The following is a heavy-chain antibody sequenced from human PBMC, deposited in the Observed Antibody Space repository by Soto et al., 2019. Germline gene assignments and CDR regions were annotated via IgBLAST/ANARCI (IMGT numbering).Heavy chain of an antibody. J-gene: IGHJ4*02. V-gene: IGHV3-74*01. CDR1: GFLFNTYW. CDR3: AIGGGDYNYLDY. D-gene: IGHD3-9*01. Sequence: EVQLVESGGGLVQPGGSLRLSCAASGFLFNTYWMFWVRQAPRKGLLWVSRIKSDGSSTNYADSVKGRFTISRDNAKNTLYLQMTSLRAEDTAMYYCAIGGGDYNYLDYWGQGILVTVSS. CDR2: IKSDGSST.